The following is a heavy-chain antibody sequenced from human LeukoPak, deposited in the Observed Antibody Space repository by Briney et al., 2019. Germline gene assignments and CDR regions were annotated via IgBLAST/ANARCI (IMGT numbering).Heavy chain of an antibody. CDR2: ISGSGGST. D-gene: IGHD1-26*01. J-gene: IGHJ4*02. V-gene: IGHV3-23*01. CDR3: AILPVGATTTGFDY. Sequence: GGSLRLSCAASGFTFSSYAMSWVRQAPGKGLEWVSAISGSGGSTYYADSVKGRFTISRDNSKNTLYLQMNSLRAEDTAVYYCAILPVGATTTGFDYWGQGTLVTVSS. CDR1: GFTFSSYA.